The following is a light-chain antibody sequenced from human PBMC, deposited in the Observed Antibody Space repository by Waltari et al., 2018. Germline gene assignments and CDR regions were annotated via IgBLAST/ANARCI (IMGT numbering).Light chain of an antibody. CDR2: SNN. V-gene: IGLV1-44*01. CDR1: NSNIGSNT. J-gene: IGLJ2*01. Sequence: QSVLAQPPSASGPPGQRITISCSGSNSNIGSNTVNWYQQFPETAPRLLICSNNQRPSGVPGRFSASKSGSSAALAIYGLHSEDEADYYCSTWDDRLTGVVFGGGTKVTVL. CDR3: STWDDRLTGVV.